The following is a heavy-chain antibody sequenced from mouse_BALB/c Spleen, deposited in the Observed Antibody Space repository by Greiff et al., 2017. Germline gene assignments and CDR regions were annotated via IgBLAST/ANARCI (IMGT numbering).Heavy chain of an antibody. CDR1: GYTFTSYW. D-gene: IGHD2-4*01. CDR3: ARGGMITTDAMDY. V-gene: IGHV1-87*01. J-gene: IGHJ4*01. Sequence: VQLQQSGAELARPGASVKLSCKASGYTFTSYWMQWVKQRPGQGLEWIGAIYPGDGDTRYTQKFKGKATLTADKSSSTAYMQLSSLASEDSAVYYCARGGMITTDAMDYWGQGTSVTVSS. CDR2: IYPGDGDT.